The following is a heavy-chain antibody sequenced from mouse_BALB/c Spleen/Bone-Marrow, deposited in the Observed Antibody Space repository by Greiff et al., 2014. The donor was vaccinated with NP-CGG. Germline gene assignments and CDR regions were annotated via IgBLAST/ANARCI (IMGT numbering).Heavy chain of an antibody. J-gene: IGHJ4*01. Sequence: VHLVESGPGLVAPSQSLSITCTVSGFSLTSYGVHWVRQPPGKGLEWLGVIWAGGSTNYNSALMSRLSISKDNSKSQVFLKMNSLQTDDTAMYYCARGPFITTVHYYAMDYWSQGTSVTVSS. CDR1: GFSLTSYG. CDR2: IWAGGST. D-gene: IGHD1-2*01. V-gene: IGHV2-9*02. CDR3: ARGPFITTVHYYAMDY.